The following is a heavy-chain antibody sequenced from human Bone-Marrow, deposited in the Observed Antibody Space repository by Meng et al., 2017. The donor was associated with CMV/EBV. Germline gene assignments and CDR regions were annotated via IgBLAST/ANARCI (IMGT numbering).Heavy chain of an antibody. J-gene: IGHJ1*01. Sequence: SVKVSCKATGGTFSSYAISWVRQAPGQGLEWMGGIIHIIGTTSYAQKFQDRVTITTDESTSTAYMELSSLRSEDTAVYYCARGNCGADCFTSFYSDYFQHWGQGTPVTFYS. V-gene: IGHV1-69*05. CDR2: IIHIIGTT. D-gene: IGHD2-21*01. CDR3: ARGNCGADCFTSFYSDYFQH. CDR1: GGTFSSYA.